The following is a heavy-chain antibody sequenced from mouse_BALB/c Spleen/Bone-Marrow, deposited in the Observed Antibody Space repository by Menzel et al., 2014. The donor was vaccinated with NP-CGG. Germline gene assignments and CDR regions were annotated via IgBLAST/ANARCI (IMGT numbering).Heavy chain of an antibody. Sequence: VQLKESGGGLVQPGGSRKLSCAASGFTFSDYGMARVRQAPGKGPEWVAFISNLAYSIYYADTVTGRFTISRENAKNTLYLEISSRRSEDSAMYYCARAGYDGYPWYFDVWGAGTTVTVSS. V-gene: IGHV5-15*02. CDR3: ARAGYDGYPWYFDV. D-gene: IGHD2-3*01. J-gene: IGHJ1*01. CDR2: ISNLAYSI. CDR1: GFTFSDYG.